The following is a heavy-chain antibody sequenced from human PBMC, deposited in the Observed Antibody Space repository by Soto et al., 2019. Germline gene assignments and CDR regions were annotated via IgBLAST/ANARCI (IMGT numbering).Heavy chain of an antibody. CDR1: GFTFSNAW. D-gene: IGHD3-22*01. V-gene: IGHV3-15*07. CDR2: IKSKTDGGTT. Sequence: GGSLRLSFAASGFTFSNAWMNWVRQAPGKGLEWVGRIKSKTDGGTTDYAAPVKGRFTISRDDSKNTLYLQMNSLKTEDTAVYYCTTGPLGTMIVGVSAVDDYWGQGTLVTVSS. CDR3: TTGPLGTMIVGVSAVDDY. J-gene: IGHJ4*02.